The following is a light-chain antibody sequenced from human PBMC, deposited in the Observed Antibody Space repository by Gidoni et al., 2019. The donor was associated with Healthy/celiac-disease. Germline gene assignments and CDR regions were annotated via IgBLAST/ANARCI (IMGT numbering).Light chain of an antibody. J-gene: IGLJ3*02. CDR1: SSNIGAGYD. CDR2: GNS. Sequence: QSVLPPPPPVSGAPGQRVTISCTGSSSNIGAGYDVHWYQQLPGTAPKLLIYGNSNRPSGVPDRFSGSKSGTSASLAITGLQAEDEADYYCQSYDSSLSGWVFGGGTKLTVL. V-gene: IGLV1-40*01. CDR3: QSYDSSLSGWV.